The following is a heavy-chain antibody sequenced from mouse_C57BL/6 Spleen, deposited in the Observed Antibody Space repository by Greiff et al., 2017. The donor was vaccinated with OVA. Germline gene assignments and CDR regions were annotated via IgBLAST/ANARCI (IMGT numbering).Heavy chain of an antibody. V-gene: IGHV5-4*01. CDR3: ARDGGYYDFDY. CDR2: ISDGGSYT. D-gene: IGHD2-3*01. J-gene: IGHJ2*01. Sequence: EVKLMESGGGLVKPGGSLKLSCAASGFTFSSYAMSWVRQTPEKRLEWVATISDGGSYTYYPDNVKGRFTISRDNAKNNLYLQMSHLKSEDTAMYYCARDGGYYDFDYWGQGTTLTVSS. CDR1: GFTFSSYA.